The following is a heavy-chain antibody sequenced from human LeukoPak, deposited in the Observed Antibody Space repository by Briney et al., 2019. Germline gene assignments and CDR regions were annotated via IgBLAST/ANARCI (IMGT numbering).Heavy chain of an antibody. D-gene: IGHD5-24*01. J-gene: IGHJ4*02. CDR3: ATHPGGLQSGFDN. CDR1: GYTFTSYW. Sequence: GESLKISCTGSGYTFTSYWIGWVRQTPGKGLEYMGNINPGDCDNRYIPSFQGQVTISVERSSSTTYLQWSRLKASDTAMYYCATHPGGLQSGFDNWGQGTLVTVSS. CDR2: INPGDCDN. V-gene: IGHV5-51*01.